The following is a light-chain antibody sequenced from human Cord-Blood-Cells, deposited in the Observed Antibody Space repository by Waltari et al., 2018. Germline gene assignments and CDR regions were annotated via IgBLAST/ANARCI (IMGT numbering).Light chain of an antibody. V-gene: IGKV4-1*01. CDR1: QSVLYSSNNKNY. Sequence: DIVMTQSPDSPAVSLGERATINCKSSQSVLYSSNNKNYLAWYQQKPGQPPKLLIYWASTRESGVPDRCSGSGSGTDFTLTISSLQAEDVAVYYCQQYYSTPWTFGQGTKVEIK. J-gene: IGKJ1*01. CDR2: WAS. CDR3: QQYYSTPWT.